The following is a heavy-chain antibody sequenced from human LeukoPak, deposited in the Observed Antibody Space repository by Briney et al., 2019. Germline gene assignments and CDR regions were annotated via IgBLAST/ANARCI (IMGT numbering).Heavy chain of an antibody. CDR1: GYSNSSGYY. Sequence: PSETLSLTCTVSGYSNSSGYYWGWIRQPPGKGLEWIGSIYHSGNTYYNPSLKSRVTISVDTSKNQFSLKLNSVTAADTAVYYCARVGMVRGVTLYFDYWGQGTLVTVSS. CDR2: IYHSGNT. J-gene: IGHJ4*02. D-gene: IGHD3-10*01. CDR3: ARVGMVRGVTLYFDY. V-gene: IGHV4-38-2*02.